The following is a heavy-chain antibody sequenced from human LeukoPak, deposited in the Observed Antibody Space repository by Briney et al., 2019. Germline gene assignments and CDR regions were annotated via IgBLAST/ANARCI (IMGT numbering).Heavy chain of an antibody. D-gene: IGHD1-7*01. V-gene: IGHV3-48*01. CDR2: ISSSSSTI. CDR3: ARPLTGTTGVFDY. CDR1: GFTFSSYS. J-gene: IGHJ4*02. Sequence: KSGGSLRLSCEASGFTFSSYSMNWVRQAPGKGLEWVSYISSSSSTIYYADSVKGRFTISRDNAKNSLYLQMNSLRAEDTAVYYCARPLTGTTGVFDYWGQGTLVTVSS.